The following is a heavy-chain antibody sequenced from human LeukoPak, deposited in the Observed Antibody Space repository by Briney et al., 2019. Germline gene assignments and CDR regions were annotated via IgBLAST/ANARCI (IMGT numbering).Heavy chain of an antibody. Sequence: GGSLRLSCTASGLTFSTSGFNWVRQAPGKGLEWVASIGPTGSDRYHADSIKGRFTISRDNANNFLYLQMNSLRAEDTAVYYCATETNGRHYDYWGRGTLLTVSS. CDR1: GLTFSTSG. D-gene: IGHD1-14*01. V-gene: IGHV3-21*06. CDR3: ATETNGRHYDY. CDR2: IGPTGSDR. J-gene: IGHJ4*02.